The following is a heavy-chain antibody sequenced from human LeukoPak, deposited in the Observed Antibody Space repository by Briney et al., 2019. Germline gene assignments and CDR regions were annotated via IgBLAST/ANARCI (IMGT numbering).Heavy chain of an antibody. Sequence: SETLSLTCTDPGGSISSYYWSWIRQPPGKGLEWIGYIYYSGSTNYNPSLKSRVTISVDTSKNQFSLKLSSVTAADTAVYYCARDGPVGAGDYWGQGTLVTVSS. CDR2: IYYSGST. J-gene: IGHJ4*02. CDR1: GGSISSYY. CDR3: ARDGPVGAGDY. V-gene: IGHV4-59*01. D-gene: IGHD1-26*01.